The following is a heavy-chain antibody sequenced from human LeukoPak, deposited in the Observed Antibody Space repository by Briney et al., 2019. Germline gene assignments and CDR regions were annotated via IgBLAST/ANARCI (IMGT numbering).Heavy chain of an antibody. J-gene: IGHJ4*02. CDR3: AKTSSRFLEWLSRYYFDY. CDR1: GFAFNEYN. CDR2: IFYDGSSK. Sequence: GGSLRLSCAASGFAFNEYNMHWVCQAPGKGLEWVTFIFYDGSSKKEADSVKGRFSISRDNSKNTVYLQMNSLRPEDTAVYYCAKTSSRFLEWLSRYYFDYWGQGTLVTVSS. D-gene: IGHD3-3*01. V-gene: IGHV3-30*02.